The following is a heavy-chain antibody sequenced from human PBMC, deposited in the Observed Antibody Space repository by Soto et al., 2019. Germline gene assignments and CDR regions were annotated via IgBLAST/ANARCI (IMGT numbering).Heavy chain of an antibody. CDR1: GGSFSGYY. CDR3: ARTAGRRYFDY. D-gene: IGHD6-19*01. V-gene: IGHV4-34*01. J-gene: IGHJ4*02. Sequence: PSETLSLTCAVYGGSFSGYYWSWIRQPPGKGLEWIGEINHSGSTNYNPPLKSRVTISVDTSKNQFSLKLSSVTAADTAVYYCARTAGRRYFDYWGQGTLVTVSS. CDR2: INHSGST.